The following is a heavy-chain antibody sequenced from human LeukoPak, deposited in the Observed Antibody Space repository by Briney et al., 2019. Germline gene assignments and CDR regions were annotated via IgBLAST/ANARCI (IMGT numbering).Heavy chain of an antibody. Sequence: PSETLSLTCTVSGDSISNYFWSWIRQPAGKGLEWIGRIYAGEGAKYNPSLETRVTVSADTSTNQLSLKLGSVTAADTAVYYCAREGYSYGYYFDYWGQGTLVTVSS. D-gene: IGHD5-18*01. CDR2: IYAGEGA. V-gene: IGHV4-4*07. CDR3: AREGYSYGYYFDY. J-gene: IGHJ4*02. CDR1: GDSISNYF.